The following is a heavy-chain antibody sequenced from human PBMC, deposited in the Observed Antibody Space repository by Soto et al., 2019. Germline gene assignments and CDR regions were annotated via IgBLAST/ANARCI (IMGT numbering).Heavy chain of an antibody. Sequence: ASVKVSCKASGYTFTSYSMHWVRQAPGQRLEWMGLINAGNGNTKYSQKFQGRVTITRDTSASTAYMELSSLRSEDTAVYYCARVRGTYCSSTSCYVGTYYYYYYMDVWGKGTTVTVSS. J-gene: IGHJ6*03. V-gene: IGHV1-3*01. CDR3: ARVRGTYCSSTSCYVGTYYYYYYMDV. CDR1: GYTFTSYS. D-gene: IGHD2-2*01. CDR2: INAGNGNT.